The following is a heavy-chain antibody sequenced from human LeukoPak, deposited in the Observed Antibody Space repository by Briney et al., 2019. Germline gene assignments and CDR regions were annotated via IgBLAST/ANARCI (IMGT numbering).Heavy chain of an antibody. D-gene: IGHD7-27*01. V-gene: IGHV1-8*01. CDR2: MSPNSGDT. J-gene: IGHJ4*02. CDR1: RYTFTSYD. Sequence: AASVKVSCKASRYTFTSYDFNWVRQATGQRPEWMGWMSPNSGDTGYAQKFQDRVTMTRNTSISTAYMELSSLRSDDTAVYYCARGPPNWGYDYWGPGTLVTVSS. CDR3: ARGPPNWGYDY.